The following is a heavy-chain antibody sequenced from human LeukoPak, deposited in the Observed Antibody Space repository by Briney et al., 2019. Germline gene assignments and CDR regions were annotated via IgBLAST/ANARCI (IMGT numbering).Heavy chain of an antibody. CDR2: IIPIFGTA. CDR1: GGTFSSYA. Sequence: SVKVSCKASGGTFSSYAISWVRQAPGQGLEWMGGIIPIFGTANYAQKFQGRVTITADNSTSTAYMELSSLRSEDTAVYYCALLYSSGGTGPDDYWGQGTLVTVSS. V-gene: IGHV1-69*06. D-gene: IGHD6-19*01. J-gene: IGHJ4*02. CDR3: ALLYSSGGTGPDDY.